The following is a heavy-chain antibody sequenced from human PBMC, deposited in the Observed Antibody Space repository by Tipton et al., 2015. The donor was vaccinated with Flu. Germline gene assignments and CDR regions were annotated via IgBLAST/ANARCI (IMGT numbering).Heavy chain of an antibody. CDR3: ARESAALSNYYSFGLDV. CDR1: GGSISSYY. Sequence: TLSLTCTVSGGSISSYYWSWIRQPPGKGLEWIGYIYYSGSTNYNPSLKSRVTISVDTSKNQFSLKLSSVTAADTAVYYCARESAALSNYYSFGLDVWGQGTTVTVSS. V-gene: IGHV4-59*01. CDR2: IYYSGST. J-gene: IGHJ6*02. D-gene: IGHD6-13*01.